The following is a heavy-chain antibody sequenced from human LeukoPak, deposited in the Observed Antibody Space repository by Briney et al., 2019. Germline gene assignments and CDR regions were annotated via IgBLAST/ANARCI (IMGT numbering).Heavy chain of an antibody. CDR2: IYYSGST. CDR1: GGSISSSSYY. Sequence: SETLSLTCTVSGGSISSSSYYWGWIRQPPGKGLEWIGSIYYSGSTYYNPSLKSRVTISVDTSKNQFSLKLSSVTAADTAVYYCARYKMRGHYVDYWGQGTLVTVSS. D-gene: IGHD1-14*01. V-gene: IGHV4-39*01. J-gene: IGHJ4*02. CDR3: ARYKMRGHYVDY.